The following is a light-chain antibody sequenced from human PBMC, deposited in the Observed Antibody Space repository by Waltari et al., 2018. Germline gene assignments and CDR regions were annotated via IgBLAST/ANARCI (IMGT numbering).Light chain of an antibody. CDR2: DVN. CDR3: TSYTSSSTYV. Sequence: QSALTQPASVSGSPGPPITISCTGTSSYVGGYNYVSWYQHHPGKAPKLLIYDVNKRPSWVSDRFSGSKSGNTASLTISGLQTEDEADYYCTSYTSSSTYVFGIGTKVTVL. CDR1: SSYVGGYNY. V-gene: IGLV2-14*03. J-gene: IGLJ1*01.